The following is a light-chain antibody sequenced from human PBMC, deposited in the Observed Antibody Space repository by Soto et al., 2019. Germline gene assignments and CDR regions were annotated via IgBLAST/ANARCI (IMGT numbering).Light chain of an antibody. Sequence: ENVLTQSPGTLSLSPGERASLSCRASQSVGTSFLAWYQQKPGQAPRLLLYVTSNRATGIPDRFSGSGSGTDFTLTISRLEPEDFAVYFCQQYGSSSLFGQGTKLEIK. V-gene: IGKV3-20*01. J-gene: IGKJ2*01. CDR2: VTS. CDR1: QSVGTSF. CDR3: QQYGSSSL.